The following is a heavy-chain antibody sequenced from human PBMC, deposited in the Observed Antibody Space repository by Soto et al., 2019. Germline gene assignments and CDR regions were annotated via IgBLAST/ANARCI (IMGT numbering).Heavy chain of an antibody. CDR1: GFTFSSYG. V-gene: IGHV3-30*18. J-gene: IGHJ6*02. CDR3: AKALYCSGGSCYPEMSYYYGMDV. Sequence: QPGGSLRLSCAASGFTFSSYGMHWVRQAPGKGLEWVAVISYDGSNKYYADSVKGRFTISRDNSKNTLYLQMNSLRAEDTAVYYCAKALYCSGGSCYPEMSYYYGMDVWGQGTTVTVSS. CDR2: ISYDGSNK. D-gene: IGHD2-15*01.